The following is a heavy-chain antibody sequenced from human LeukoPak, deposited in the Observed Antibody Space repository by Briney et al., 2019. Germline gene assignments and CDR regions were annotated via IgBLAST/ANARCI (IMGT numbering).Heavy chain of an antibody. V-gene: IGHV3-33*01. CDR2: IWYDGSNK. D-gene: IGHD2-15*01. Sequence: PRGSLRLSCAASGITFRNYGMHWVRQAPGKGLEWVAVIWYDGSNKDYADSVKGRFTVSRDNSRNTLFLQMNSLRVEDTAVYYCATDRATQYFDYWGQGTLVSVPS. CDR3: ATDRATQYFDY. J-gene: IGHJ4*02. CDR1: GITFRNYG.